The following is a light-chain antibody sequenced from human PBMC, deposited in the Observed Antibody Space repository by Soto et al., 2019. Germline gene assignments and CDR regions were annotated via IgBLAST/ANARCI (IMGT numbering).Light chain of an antibody. CDR1: QDISDV. J-gene: IGKJ5*01. CDR3: QQSYITPPIT. CDR2: DAS. Sequence: DIQITQSRSALSSGLVDIVTITCQASQDISDVLNWYQQQPGKAPKVLIYDASKLQTGVPSRFSGRGSGTDFTLTIDGLQPEHFAVYYCQQSYITPPITFGQGTRLEIK. V-gene: IGKV1-39*01.